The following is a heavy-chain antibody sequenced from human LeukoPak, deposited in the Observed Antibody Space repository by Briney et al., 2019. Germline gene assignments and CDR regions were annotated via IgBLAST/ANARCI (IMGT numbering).Heavy chain of an antibody. CDR1: GFNFDDYA. CDR3: TKEVQRWHSYFYRPSYALDI. D-gene: IGHD3-22*01. Sequence: GRSLRLSCAVSGFNFDDYAIHWVRHGPGKGLEWVAGISTNGGFISYGESVKGRFTISRDNPRNSVFLQMNFLRPEDMAMYFCTKEVQRWHSYFYRPSYALDIWGQGTMVSVSS. CDR2: ISTNGGFI. J-gene: IGHJ3*02. V-gene: IGHV3-9*03.